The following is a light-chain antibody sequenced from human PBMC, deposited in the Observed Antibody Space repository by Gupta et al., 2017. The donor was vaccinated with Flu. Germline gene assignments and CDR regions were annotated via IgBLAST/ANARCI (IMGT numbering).Light chain of an antibody. CDR2: RNS. V-gene: IGLV1-47*01. CDR3: AVCDDRLDAWV. J-gene: IGLJ2*01. CDR1: SSNIEDNY. Sequence: QSVLIPTPSASGTPGQRVTLSCSGSSSNIEDNYVFWYRQLPGTAPKIIIYRNSQRPSGVPDRISGSKSGTSAFLAISGLRSEDEADYYCAVCDDRLDAWVFGGGTKVTVL.